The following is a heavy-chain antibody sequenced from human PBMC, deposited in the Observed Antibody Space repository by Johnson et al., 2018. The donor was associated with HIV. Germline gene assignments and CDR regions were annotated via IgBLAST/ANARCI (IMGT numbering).Heavy chain of an antibody. V-gene: IGHV3-30*04. CDR3: AREPSIAAAGGDGAFDI. Sequence: QVQLVESGGGLVQPGRSLRLSCTASGFSFGDYAMSWVRQAPGKGLEWVAVISYDGSNKYYADSSKGRFTISRDNSKNTLYLQMNSLRAEDTAVYYCAREPSIAAAGGDGAFDIWGRGTMLTVSS. CDR1: GFSFGDYA. CDR2: ISYDGSNK. D-gene: IGHD6-13*01. J-gene: IGHJ3*02.